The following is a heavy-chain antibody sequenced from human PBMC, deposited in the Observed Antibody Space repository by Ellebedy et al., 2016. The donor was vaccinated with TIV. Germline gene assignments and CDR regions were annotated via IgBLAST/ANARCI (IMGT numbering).Heavy chain of an antibody. J-gene: IGHJ4*02. V-gene: IGHV3-7*01. CDR2: INKGGSET. Sequence: GESLKIPCAASGFTFSRFWMAWVRQAPGKGLEWVATINKGGSETYYVDSVKGRFTISRDNSKNSLYLQMNSLRADDTALYYCASAARGSGAYESFWGQGTLVTVSS. D-gene: IGHD5-12*01. CDR1: GFTFSRFW. CDR3: ASAARGSGAYESF.